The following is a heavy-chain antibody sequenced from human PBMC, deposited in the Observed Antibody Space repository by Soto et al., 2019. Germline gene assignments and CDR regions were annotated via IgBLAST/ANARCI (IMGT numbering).Heavy chain of an antibody. D-gene: IGHD3-22*01. J-gene: IGHJ4*02. CDR3: ARDYFPSGYYDSSGYPASDY. Sequence: ASVKVSCKASGGTFSSYAISWVRQAPGQGLEWMGWISAYNGNTNYAQKLQGRVTMTTDTSTSTAYMELRSLRSDDTAVYYCARDYFPSGYYDSSGYPASDYWGQGTLVTVSS. CDR1: GGTFSSYA. V-gene: IGHV1-18*01. CDR2: ISAYNGNT.